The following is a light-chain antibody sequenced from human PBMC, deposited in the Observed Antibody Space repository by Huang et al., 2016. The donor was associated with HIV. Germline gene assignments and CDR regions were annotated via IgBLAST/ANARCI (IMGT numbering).Light chain of an antibody. CDR2: WTS. Sequence: IVMVQSPDSLGVSLGERATINCKSSQNIFHSSDKKNYFVWYQQKWGQPPKLIIYWTSTRESGVPARFSGSGSGANFTLTINNLQAEDVALYFCQQSYGRQPTFGQGTKV. CDR3: QQSYGRQPT. CDR1: QNIFHSSDKKNY. J-gene: IGKJ1*01. V-gene: IGKV4-1*01.